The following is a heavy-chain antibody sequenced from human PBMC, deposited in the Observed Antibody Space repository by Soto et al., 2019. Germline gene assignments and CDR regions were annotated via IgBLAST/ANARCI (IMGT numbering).Heavy chain of an antibody. Sequence: SVKVSCKASGGTFSSYAISWVRQAPGQGLEWMGGIIPIFGTANYAQKFQGRVTITADESTSTAYMELSSLRSEDTAVYYCASPGFGVARGFDYWGQGTLVTVSS. V-gene: IGHV1-69*13. CDR2: IIPIFGTA. CDR3: ASPGFGVARGFDY. D-gene: IGHD3-3*01. CDR1: GGTFSSYA. J-gene: IGHJ4*02.